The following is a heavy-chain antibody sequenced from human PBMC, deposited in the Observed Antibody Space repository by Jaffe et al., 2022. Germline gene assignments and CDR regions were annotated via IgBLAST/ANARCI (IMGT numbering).Heavy chain of an antibody. D-gene: IGHD5-18*01. CDR2: IYHSGST. CDR3: AREIQLWSRGYFDY. CDR1: GYSISSGYY. J-gene: IGHJ4*02. Sequence: QVQLQESGPGLVKPSETLSLTCAVSGYSISSGYYWGWIRQPPGKGLEWIGSIYHSGSTYYNPSLKSRVTISVDTSKNQFSLKLSSVTAADTAVYYCAREIQLWSRGYFDYWGQGTLVTVSS. V-gene: IGHV4-38-2*02.